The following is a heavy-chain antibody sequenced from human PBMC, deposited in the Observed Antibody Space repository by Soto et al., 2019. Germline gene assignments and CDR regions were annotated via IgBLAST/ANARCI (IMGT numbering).Heavy chain of an antibody. CDR2: ISGSGGST. V-gene: IGHV3-23*01. Sequence: AGGSLRLSCAASGFTSSSYAMSWVRQAPGKGLEWVSAISGSGGSTYYADSVKGRFTISRDNSKNTLYLQMNSLRAEDTAVYYCARGRSSSWYHVLPVHRNYFDYWGQGTLVTVSS. CDR3: ARGRSSSWYHVLPVHRNYFDY. D-gene: IGHD6-13*01. J-gene: IGHJ4*02. CDR1: GFTSSSYA.